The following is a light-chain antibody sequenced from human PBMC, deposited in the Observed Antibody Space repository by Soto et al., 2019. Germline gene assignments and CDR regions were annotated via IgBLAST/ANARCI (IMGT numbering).Light chain of an antibody. CDR1: QSVDNW. CDR2: DAF. V-gene: IGKV1-5*01. CDR3: QQYDSPPPT. Sequence: DIQMTQSPPTLSASVGDRVTITCRASQSVDNWLAWYQQKPGKAPELLIYDAFSLKSGVSSRFSGSRSGTEFALTISSLQPYYSATYYCQQYDSPPPTFGQGTKVDIK. J-gene: IGKJ1*01.